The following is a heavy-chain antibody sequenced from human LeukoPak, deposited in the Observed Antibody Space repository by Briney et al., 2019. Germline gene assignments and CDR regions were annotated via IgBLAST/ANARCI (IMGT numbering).Heavy chain of an antibody. V-gene: IGHV3-53*04. Sequence: PGESLRLSCAASGFTASSNYMSWVRQAPGKGLECISVIYSDDRTYYADSVKGRFTISRHTSKKTLYPQMNCLRAEDTAVYYCAREVMAKRRAFDIWGQGTVVTVSS. J-gene: IGHJ3*02. CDR1: GFTASSNY. CDR3: AREVMAKRRAFDI. CDR2: IYSDDRT. D-gene: IGHD2-8*01.